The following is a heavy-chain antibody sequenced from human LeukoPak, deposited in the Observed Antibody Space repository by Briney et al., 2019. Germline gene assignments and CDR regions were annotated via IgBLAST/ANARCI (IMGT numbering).Heavy chain of an antibody. CDR3: AKTGIAVAGYYFDY. CDR1: GFTFDDYA. Sequence: SGGSLRLSCAASGFTFDDYAMHWVRQAPEKGLEWVSGISWNSGSIGYADSVKGRFTISRDNAKNSLYLQMNSLRAEDTALYYCAKTGIAVAGYYFDYWGQGTLVTVSS. J-gene: IGHJ4*02. CDR2: ISWNSGSI. V-gene: IGHV3-9*01. D-gene: IGHD6-19*01.